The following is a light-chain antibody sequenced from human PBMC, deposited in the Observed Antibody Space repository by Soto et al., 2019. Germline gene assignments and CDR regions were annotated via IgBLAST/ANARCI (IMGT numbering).Light chain of an antibody. CDR3: QQYNNWPAYT. CDR1: QTVNNN. Sequence: EIVMTQSPPTLSVSPGERATLSCRASQTVNNNFAWYQQKPGQAPRLLIYGASTRATDIPPRFSGSGSGTEFTLTISRLQSEDSAVYCCQQYNNWPAYTFGQGTKLEFK. CDR2: GAS. J-gene: IGKJ2*01. V-gene: IGKV3D-15*01.